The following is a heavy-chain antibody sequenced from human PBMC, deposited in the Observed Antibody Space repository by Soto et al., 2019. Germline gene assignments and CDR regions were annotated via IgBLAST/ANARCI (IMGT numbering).Heavy chain of an antibody. Sequence: QVQLVESGGGVVQPGRSLRLSCAASGFPFSSYGMHWVRQAPGKGLEWVAVISYDGSNKYYADSVKGRFTISRDNSKNTLYLQMNSLRAEDTAVYYCAKVGQQQLSFDYWGQGTLVTVSS. CDR3: AKVGQQQLSFDY. CDR2: ISYDGSNK. J-gene: IGHJ4*02. D-gene: IGHD6-13*01. V-gene: IGHV3-30*18. CDR1: GFPFSSYG.